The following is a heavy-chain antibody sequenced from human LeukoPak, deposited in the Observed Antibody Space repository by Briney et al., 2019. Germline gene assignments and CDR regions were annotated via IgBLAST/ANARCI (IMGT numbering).Heavy chain of an antibody. Sequence: GGSLRLSCAASGFTFRRYWMSWARQASGKGLEWVANIKQDGSEKYYVDSVKGRFTISRDNAKNSLYLQMTSLRAEDTAVYYCARSEFEAFDMWGQGTMVTVSS. CDR1: GFTFRRYW. J-gene: IGHJ3*02. D-gene: IGHD3-10*01. CDR2: IKQDGSEK. CDR3: ARSEFEAFDM. V-gene: IGHV3-7*04.